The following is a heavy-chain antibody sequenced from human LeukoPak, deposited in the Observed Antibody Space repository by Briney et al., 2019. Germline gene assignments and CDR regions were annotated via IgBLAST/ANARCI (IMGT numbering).Heavy chain of an antibody. J-gene: IGHJ4*02. D-gene: IGHD2-2*01. V-gene: IGHV1-69*13. CDR3: ARAQLVPFDY. CDR1: GYTFTSYA. Sequence: SVKVSCKASGYTFTSYAMNWVRQAPGQGLEWMGGIIPIFGTANYAQKFQGRVTITADESTSTAYMELSSLRSEDTAVYYCARAQLVPFDYWGQGTLVTVSS. CDR2: IIPIFGTA.